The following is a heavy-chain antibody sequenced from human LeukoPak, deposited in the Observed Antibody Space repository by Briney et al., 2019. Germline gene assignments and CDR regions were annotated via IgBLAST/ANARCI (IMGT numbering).Heavy chain of an antibody. CDR2: ISGSGTST. CDR3: AKDPEQLIGYCSGGTCSLRY. CDR1: GFTFSTLA. J-gene: IGHJ4*02. Sequence: GGSLRLSCAASGFTFSTLAMSWVPQAPGKGLEWVSTISGSGTSTYFADSVKGRFTISRDNSKNTLYLQMNSLRAEDTAVYYCAKDPEQLIGYCSGGTCSLRYWGQGTLVTVSS. V-gene: IGHV3-23*01. D-gene: IGHD2-15*01.